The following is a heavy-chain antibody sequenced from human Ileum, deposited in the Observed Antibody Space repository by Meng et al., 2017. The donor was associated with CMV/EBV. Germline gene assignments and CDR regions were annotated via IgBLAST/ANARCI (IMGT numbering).Heavy chain of an antibody. CDR1: GFTFRRNA. CDR2: VWFDESNK. Sequence: GGSLRLSCAASGFTFRRNAMHWVRQAPGKGLEWVAIVWFDESNKYYADSVKGRFTISRDNSQNMLYLQMNSLRAEDTAVYYCAKDGGGSSWDGFFDYWGKG. J-gene: IGHJ4*02. D-gene: IGHD6-13*01. CDR3: AKDGGGSSWDGFFDY. V-gene: IGHV3-33*06.